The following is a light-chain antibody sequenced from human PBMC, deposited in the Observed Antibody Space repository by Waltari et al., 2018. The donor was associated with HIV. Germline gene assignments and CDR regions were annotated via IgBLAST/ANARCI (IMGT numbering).Light chain of an antibody. CDR2: GNS. CDR1: SSNIGAGYE. V-gene: IGLV1-40*01. J-gene: IGLJ2*01. Sequence: QSVLTQPPSVSGAPGQRVTISCTGSSSNIGAGYEVHWYQQLPGTAPKLLIYGNSNRPSGVPDRFSGSKSGTSASLAITGLQAEDEADYYCQSYDSSLSVYVVFGGGTKLTVL. CDR3: QSYDSSLSVYVV.